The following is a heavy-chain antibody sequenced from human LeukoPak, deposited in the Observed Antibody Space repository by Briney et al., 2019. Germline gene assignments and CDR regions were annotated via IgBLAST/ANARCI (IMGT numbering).Heavy chain of an antibody. V-gene: IGHV3-9*01. Sequence: GGSLRLSCAASGFTFDDYAMHWVRQALGKGLEWVSGISWNSGSIGYEDSVKGRFTISRDNAKNSLYLQMNSLTAEDTAVYYCARESFAARWDWGQGTLVTVSS. CDR3: ARESFAARWD. J-gene: IGHJ4*02. CDR1: GFTFDDYA. CDR2: ISWNSGSI. D-gene: IGHD6-6*01.